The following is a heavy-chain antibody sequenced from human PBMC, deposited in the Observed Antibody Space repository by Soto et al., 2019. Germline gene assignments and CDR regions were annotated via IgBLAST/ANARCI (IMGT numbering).Heavy chain of an antibody. D-gene: IGHD3-3*01. CDR2: ICWDDDK. J-gene: IGHJ4*02. CDR3: AHRILRTVFGLVTTTAIYFDF. CDR1: GFSLTTSGVG. Sequence: QITLNESGPTVVKPAETLTLTCTFSGFSLTTSGVGVGWIRQSPGKAPEWLALICWDDDKRYSASLKSRLTITTDTSKNQVVLTMASVDPADTATYYCAHRILRTVFGLVTTTAIYFDFWGQGTPVVVSS. V-gene: IGHV2-5*02.